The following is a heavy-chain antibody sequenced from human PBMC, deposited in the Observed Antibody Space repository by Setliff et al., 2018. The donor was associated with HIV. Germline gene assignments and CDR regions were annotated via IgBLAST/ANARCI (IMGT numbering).Heavy chain of an antibody. D-gene: IGHD1-7*01. CDR2: IFYTGNT. Sequence: SETLSLTCTVSSDSIRFYYWGWIRQPPGKGLEWIGDIFYTGNTYYNPSLKSRVAISVHTSENQFSLKLNSVTAADTAIYYCARMDITGTWRWFDPWGLGTLVTVS. V-gene: IGHV4-39*07. CDR3: ARMDITGTWRWFDP. CDR1: SDSIRFYY. J-gene: IGHJ5*02.